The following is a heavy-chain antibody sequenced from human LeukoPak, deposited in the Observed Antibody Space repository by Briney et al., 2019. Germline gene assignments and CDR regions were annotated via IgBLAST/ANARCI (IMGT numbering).Heavy chain of an antibody. D-gene: IGHD3-10*01. Sequence: SETLSLTCTVSGGSISSYYWSWIRQPPGKGLEWIGYIYYSGSTNYNPSLKSRVTISVDTSKNQFSLKLSSVTAADTAVYYCARDTRSGRHYDYWGQGTLVTVSS. J-gene: IGHJ4*02. CDR2: IYYSGST. V-gene: IGHV4-59*12. CDR1: GGSISSYY. CDR3: ARDTRSGRHYDY.